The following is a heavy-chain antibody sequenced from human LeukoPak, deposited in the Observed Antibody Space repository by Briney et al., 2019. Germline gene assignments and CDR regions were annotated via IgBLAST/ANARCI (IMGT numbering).Heavy chain of an antibody. Sequence: GESLRLSCAASGFTFSSYWMSWVRQAPGKGLEWVANIKQDGSEKYYVDSVKGRFTISRDNAKNSLYLQMNSLRAEDTAVYYCARDLPLHSTVRRDAFDIWGQGTMVTVSS. CDR3: ARDLPLHSTVRRDAFDI. D-gene: IGHD4-17*01. J-gene: IGHJ3*02. CDR2: IKQDGSEK. CDR1: GFTFSSYW. V-gene: IGHV3-7*01.